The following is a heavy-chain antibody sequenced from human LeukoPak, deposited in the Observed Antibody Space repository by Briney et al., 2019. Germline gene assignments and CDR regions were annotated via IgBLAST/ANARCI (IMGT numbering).Heavy chain of an antibody. J-gene: IGHJ6*03. D-gene: IGHD2-21*02. CDR2: ISAYNGNT. Sequence: ASVKVSCKASGYTLTSYGISWVRQAPGQGLEWMGWISAYNGNTNYAQKLQGRVTMTTDTSTSTAYMELRSLRSDDTAVYYCARLRPALYCGGDCYSRALFYYYYMDVWGKGTTVTISS. CDR3: ARLRPALYCGGDCYSRALFYYYYMDV. CDR1: GYTLTSYG. V-gene: IGHV1-18*01.